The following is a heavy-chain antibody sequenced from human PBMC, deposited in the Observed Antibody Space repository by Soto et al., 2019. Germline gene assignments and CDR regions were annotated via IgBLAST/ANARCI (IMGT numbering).Heavy chain of an antibody. D-gene: IGHD4-17*01. Sequence: ASVKVSCKVSGTSLSGLPMHWVRQAPGKGLEWMGSLDYEEGERSFAHGFQGRLTVTEDTSTDTAYMELSSLMSEDTAVYYCAAGVTTFDYWGQGTLVTVSS. CDR1: GTSLSGLP. J-gene: IGHJ4*02. V-gene: IGHV1-24*01. CDR3: AAGVTTFDY. CDR2: LDYEEGER.